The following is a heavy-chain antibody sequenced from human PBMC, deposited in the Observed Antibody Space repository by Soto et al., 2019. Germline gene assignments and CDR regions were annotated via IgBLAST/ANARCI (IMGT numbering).Heavy chain of an antibody. CDR1: GYTFTHYG. D-gene: IGHD6-19*01. J-gene: IGHJ6*02. V-gene: IGHV1-18*01. CDR2: VNVYHGYT. CDR3: ARGGSDWYSYYYYSLDV. Sequence: QVQLVQSGVEVKKPGASVKVSCKASGYTFTHYGISWVRQAPGQGLEWMGWVNVYHGYTYYAQQFQGRVTMTTDTSTSTAYMELRSLRSDDTAVYYCARGGSDWYSYYYYSLDVWGPGTTVTVSS.